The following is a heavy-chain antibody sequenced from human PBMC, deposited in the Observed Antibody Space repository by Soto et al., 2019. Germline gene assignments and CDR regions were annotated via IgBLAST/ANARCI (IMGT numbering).Heavy chain of an antibody. D-gene: IGHD6-13*01. CDR3: AREYGSSYSPRYYGMDV. CDR1: GFTLSSYW. V-gene: IGHV3-7*05. J-gene: IGHJ6*02. CDR2: IKQDGSEK. Sequence: EVQLVESGGGMVQPGGTLRLSGTASGFTLSSYWMSWLRQAPGKGLELVANIKQDGSEKDYVDSVKGRFTISRDTAESSLYLQLNSLRAEDTAVYYCAREYGSSYSPRYYGMDVWGQGTTVTV.